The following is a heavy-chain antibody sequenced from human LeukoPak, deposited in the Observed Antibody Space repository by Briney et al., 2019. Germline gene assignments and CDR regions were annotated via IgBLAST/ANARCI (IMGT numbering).Heavy chain of an antibody. CDR2: IYYSGSA. D-gene: IGHD1-26*01. J-gene: IGHJ4*02. Sequence: SETLSLTCTLSGDSISNNNHYWGWTRQPRGKGLEWIGCIYYSGSAYYNPSLKSRVTISVDTSKSQFSLKLSSVTAADTAVYSCARHLGSGSYFDYWGQGTLVTVSS. CDR3: ARHLGSGSYFDY. CDR1: GDSISNNNHY. V-gene: IGHV4-39*01.